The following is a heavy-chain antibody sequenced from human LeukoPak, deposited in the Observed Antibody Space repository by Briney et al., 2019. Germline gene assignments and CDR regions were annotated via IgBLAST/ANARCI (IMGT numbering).Heavy chain of an antibody. CDR3: ARDPGRYFDY. Sequence: ASVKVSCKASGYIFTAYYMHWVRQAPGRELEWMGWINPNNGGTNYAQKFQGRVTMTRDTSISTAYMELRRLRSDDTAVYYCARDPGRYFDYWGQGTLVTVSS. J-gene: IGHJ4*02. CDR2: INPNNGGT. V-gene: IGHV1-2*02. CDR1: GYIFTAYY.